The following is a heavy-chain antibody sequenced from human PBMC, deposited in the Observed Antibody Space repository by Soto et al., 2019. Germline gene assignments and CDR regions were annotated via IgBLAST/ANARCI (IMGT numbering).Heavy chain of an antibody. CDR3: ARDVSLGSYGFYYDYGRDV. CDR2: ISSSGSTI. CDR1: GFTFSDYY. V-gene: IGHV3-11*01. Sequence: QVQLVESGGGLVKPGGSLRLSCAASGFTFSDYYMSWIRQAPGKGLEWVSYISSSGSTIYYADSVKGRFTLSRDNAKNSLYLQMNSLGAEDTAVYYCARDVSLGSYGFYYDYGRDVWGQGTTVTVSS. D-gene: IGHD5-18*01. J-gene: IGHJ6*02.